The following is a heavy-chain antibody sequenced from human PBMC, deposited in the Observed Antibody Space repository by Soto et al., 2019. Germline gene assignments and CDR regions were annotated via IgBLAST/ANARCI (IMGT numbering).Heavy chain of an antibody. Sequence: QVQLVESGGDVVQPWSSLRLACAASGFTCSNYGMHWVRQAPGKGLEWVAYVSYDAANKYYADSVRGRFTISRDNSENTLHLQMDSLSGADSALYFCASGTSFAHWGQGTPVSVSS. D-gene: IGHD2-21*01. CDR2: VSYDAANK. V-gene: IGHV3-30*03. J-gene: IGHJ4*02. CDR1: GFTCSNYG. CDR3: ASGTSFAH.